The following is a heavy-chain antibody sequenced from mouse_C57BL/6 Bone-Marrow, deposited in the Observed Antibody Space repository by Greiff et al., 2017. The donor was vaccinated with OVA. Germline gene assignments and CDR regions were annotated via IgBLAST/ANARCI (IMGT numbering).Heavy chain of an antibody. CDR2: ISDGGSYT. CDR1: GFTFSSYA. V-gene: IGHV5-4*03. D-gene: IGHD2-4*01. CDR3: ARGGPSYDCRYAIDD. Sequence: EVKVEESGGGLVKPGGSLKLSCAASGFTFSSYAMSWVRQTPEKRLEWVATISDGGSYTYYPDNVKGRFTLSRANAKNQLYLQMSHLKAEDTAMYYGARGGPSYDCRYAIDDWGQGTAVTVSS. J-gene: IGHJ4*01.